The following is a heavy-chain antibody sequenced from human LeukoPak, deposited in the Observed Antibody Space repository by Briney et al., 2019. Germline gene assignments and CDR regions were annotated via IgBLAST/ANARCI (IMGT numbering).Heavy chain of an antibody. CDR3: ARGLGRSAWDIVVVPASDKDYYYYGMDV. V-gene: IGHV1-18*04. CDR2: ISAYNGNT. CDR1: GYTFTSYG. Sequence: GASVKVSCKASGYTFTSYGISWVRQAPGQGLERMGWISAYNGNTNYAQKLQGRVTMTTDTSTSTAYMELSSLRSEDTAVYYCARGLGRSAWDIVVVPASDKDYYYYGMDVWGQGTTVTVSS. D-gene: IGHD2-2*01. J-gene: IGHJ6*02.